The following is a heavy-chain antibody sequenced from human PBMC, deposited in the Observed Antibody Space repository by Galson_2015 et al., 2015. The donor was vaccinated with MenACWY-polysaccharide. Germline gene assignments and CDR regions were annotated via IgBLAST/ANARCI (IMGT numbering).Heavy chain of an antibody. J-gene: IGHJ4*02. Sequence: SGKVSCKASGYTFTTYEINWVRQATGQGLEWMGWMDTDSGNTGFAQKFQGSVTMPRNISINTAYMELSSLRSADAAVYYWVRDPHPGTRSGPDYWGQGTLVSLSS. V-gene: IGHV1-8*01. CDR1: GYTFTTYE. CDR3: VRDPHPGTRSGPDY. CDR2: MDTDSGNT. D-gene: IGHD1-1*01.